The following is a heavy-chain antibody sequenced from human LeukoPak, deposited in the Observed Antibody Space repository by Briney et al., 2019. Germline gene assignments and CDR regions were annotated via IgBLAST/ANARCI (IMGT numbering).Heavy chain of an antibody. CDR1: GGSITNSY. CDR3: ARPVAVGETA. CDR2: IYYTGST. J-gene: IGHJ4*02. V-gene: IGHV4-59*12. Sequence: SETLSLTCSVSGGSITNSYWSWIRQPPGKGLEWIGYIYYTGSTTYSPSYKSRVTISIDTSRNQISLKLTSVTAADTAVYYCARPVAVGETAWGQGTLVTVFS. D-gene: IGHD1-26*01.